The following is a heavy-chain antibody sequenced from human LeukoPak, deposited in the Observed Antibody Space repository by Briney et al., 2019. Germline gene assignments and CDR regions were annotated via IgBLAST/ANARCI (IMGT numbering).Heavy chain of an antibody. CDR2: IYYTGNT. D-gene: IGHD1-1*01. J-gene: IGHJ4*02. Sequence: PSETLSLTCTVSGDSVSSPSHHWAWIRQPRGKGLEWIASIYYTGNTYYNPSLKSRLSISIDASKNSFSLKLSSVTAADTAVYFCTRVFTRTSGDWGQGTLVTVSS. V-gene: IGHV4-39*01. CDR1: GDSVSSPSHH. CDR3: TRVFTRTSGD.